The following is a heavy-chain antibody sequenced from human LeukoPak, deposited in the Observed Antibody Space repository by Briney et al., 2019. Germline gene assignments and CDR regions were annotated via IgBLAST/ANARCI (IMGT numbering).Heavy chain of an antibody. CDR3: ARAGGHIVVVTAKDPFDY. J-gene: IGHJ4*02. CDR2: ISSSSSYI. Sequence: GGSLRLSCAASGFTFSSYSMNWVRQAPGKGLEWVSSISSSSSYIYYADSVKGRFTISRDNAKNSLYLQMNSLRAEDTAVYYCARAGGHIVVVTAKDPFDYWGQGTLVTVSS. D-gene: IGHD2-21*02. V-gene: IGHV3-21*01. CDR1: GFTFSSYS.